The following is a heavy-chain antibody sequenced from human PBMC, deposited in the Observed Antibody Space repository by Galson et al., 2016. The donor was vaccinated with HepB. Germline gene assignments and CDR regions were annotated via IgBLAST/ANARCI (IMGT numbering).Heavy chain of an antibody. D-gene: IGHD6-13*01. J-gene: IGHJ4*02. CDR2: IKEDGSEK. Sequence: SLRLSCAASGFTFSRYWMAWIRQAPGKGLEWVGNIKEDGSEKYYVDSVKGRFTISRDNAKNSLYLQMNSLRVEDTAVYYCARAGGRSSSWSDFWGQGTLVNVSS. CDR3: ARAGGRSSSWSDF. CDR1: GFTFSRYW. V-gene: IGHV3-7*04.